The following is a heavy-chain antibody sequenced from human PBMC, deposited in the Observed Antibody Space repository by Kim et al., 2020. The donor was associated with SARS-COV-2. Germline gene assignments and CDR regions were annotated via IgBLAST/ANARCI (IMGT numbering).Heavy chain of an antibody. CDR1: GYSFTSYW. V-gene: IGHV5-51*01. D-gene: IGHD3-3*01. CDR2: IYPGDSDT. Sequence: GESLKISCKGSGYSFTSYWIGWVRQMPGKGLEWMGIIYPGDSDTRYSPSFQGQVTISADKSISTAYLQWSSLKAPDTAMYYCARLYRGITIFGVVIAQYDYWGQGTLVTVSS. CDR3: ARLYRGITIFGVVIAQYDY. J-gene: IGHJ4*02.